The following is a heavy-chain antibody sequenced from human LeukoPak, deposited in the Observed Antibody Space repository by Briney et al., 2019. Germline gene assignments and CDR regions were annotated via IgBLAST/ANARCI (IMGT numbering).Heavy chain of an antibody. CDR3: AGDLYGDFPFDY. Sequence: GGSLRLSCAASGLTFSSYNMNWVRQAPGKGLEWVSYISSSSGTIYYADSVQGRFTISRDNAKKSLYLQMNSLRDDDTAVYYCAGDLYGDFPFDYWGQGTLVTASS. J-gene: IGHJ4*02. CDR2: ISSSSGTI. CDR1: GLTFSSYN. D-gene: IGHD4-17*01. V-gene: IGHV3-48*02.